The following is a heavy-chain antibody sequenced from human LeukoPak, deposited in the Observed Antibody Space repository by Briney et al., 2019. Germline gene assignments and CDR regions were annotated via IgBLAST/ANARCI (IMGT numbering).Heavy chain of an antibody. CDR2: IYSGGNT. J-gene: IGHJ4*02. CDR3: ARRAGDYSHPYDY. CDR1: EFSVGSNY. D-gene: IGHD3-22*01. V-gene: IGHV3-53*01. Sequence: GGSLRLSCAASEFSVGSNYMTWVRQAPGKGLERVSLIYSGGNTYYADSVKGRFTISRDNSKNTVHLQMNSLRAEDTAMYYCARRAGDYSHPYDYWGQGTLVTVSS.